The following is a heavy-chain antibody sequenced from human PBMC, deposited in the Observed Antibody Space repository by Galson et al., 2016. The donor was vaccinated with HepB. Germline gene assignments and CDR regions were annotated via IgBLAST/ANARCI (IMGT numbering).Heavy chain of an antibody. D-gene: IGHD6-19*01. CDR3: ARGGTVSGLDY. V-gene: IGHV3-21*04. J-gene: IGHJ4*02. CDR2: ISRIRTNI. Sequence: SLRLSCAASGFTFSRYSMNWVRQAPGKGLEWVSSISRIRTNIYYADSVKGRFTISRDNSKNTVYLQMNSLRAEDTAVYYCARGGTVSGLDYWGQGTLVTVSS. CDR1: GFTFSRYS.